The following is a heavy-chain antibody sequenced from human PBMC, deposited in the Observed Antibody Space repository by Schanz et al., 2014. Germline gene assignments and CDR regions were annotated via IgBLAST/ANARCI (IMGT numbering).Heavy chain of an antibody. CDR3: ARAKRFGDMDV. D-gene: IGHD3-10*01. J-gene: IGHJ6*02. Sequence: QVQLVQSGAEVKKPGASVKVSCKTSGYTFTDYPIKWVRQAPGQGLEWMGWISAYNGHTDYAQKLQGRVTLTTDTSTSTAYMELRNLRSDDTAVYYCARAKRFGDMDVWGQGTTVTVSS. CDR2: ISAYNGHT. V-gene: IGHV1-18*01. CDR1: GYTFTDYP.